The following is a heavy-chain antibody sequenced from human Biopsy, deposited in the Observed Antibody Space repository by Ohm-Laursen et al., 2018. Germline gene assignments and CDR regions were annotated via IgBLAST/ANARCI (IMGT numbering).Heavy chain of an antibody. CDR2: IYYSGST. D-gene: IGHD2/OR15-2a*01. CDR3: ARATNSTGWPYYYFYGMDV. J-gene: IGHJ6*02. Sequence: SETLSLTCTVSGGSISSDYWSSPRPTPGQGLEWIGYIYYSGSTNYNPSLKSRVTISVDTSKNQFSLRLNSVTAADTAVYYCARATNSTGWPYYYFYGMDVWGQGTTVTVSS. V-gene: IGHV4-59*01. CDR1: GGSISSDY.